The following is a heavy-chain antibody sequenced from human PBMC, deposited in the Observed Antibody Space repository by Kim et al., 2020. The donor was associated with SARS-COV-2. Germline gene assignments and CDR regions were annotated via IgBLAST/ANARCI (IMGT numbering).Heavy chain of an antibody. D-gene: IGHD3-3*01. CDR2: IRSKANSYAT. J-gene: IGHJ6*02. Sequence: GGSLRLSCAASGFTFSGSAMHWVRQASGKGLEWVGRIRSKANSYATAYAASVKGRFTISRDDSKNTAYLQMNSLKTEDTAVYYCTRRAEDDYGMDVWGQGTTVTVSS. V-gene: IGHV3-73*01. CDR1: GFTFSGSA. CDR3: TRRAEDDYGMDV.